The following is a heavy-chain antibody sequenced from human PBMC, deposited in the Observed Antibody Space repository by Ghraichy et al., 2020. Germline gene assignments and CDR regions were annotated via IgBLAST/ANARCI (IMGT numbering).Heavy chain of an antibody. V-gene: IGHV3-64D*06. J-gene: IGHJ4*02. CDR3: VRTPHDFWNGYPQGYFDY. CDR1: GFSFSNYG. Sequence: GGSLRLSCSASGFSFSNYGMHWVRQAPGKGPEYVSAISGNGGGTYFPDSVKGRFTISRDNSKNTLYLQMTSLRADDTAVYYCVRTPHDFWNGYPQGYFDYWGQGTLVTVSS. CDR2: ISGNGGGT. D-gene: IGHD3-3*01.